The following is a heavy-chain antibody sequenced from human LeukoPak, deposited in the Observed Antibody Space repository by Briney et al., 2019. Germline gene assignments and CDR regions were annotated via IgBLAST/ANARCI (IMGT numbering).Heavy chain of an antibody. V-gene: IGHV4-59*11. Sequence: SETLSLTCTVSGGSLSSHYWSWIRQPPGRGLEWIGYIYYSGTTNYNPSLKSRVTISVDTSKNQFSLKLSSVTAADTAVYYCARGVYIAAAQYGYWGQGTLVTVSS. CDR1: GGSLSSHY. J-gene: IGHJ4*02. CDR3: ARGVYIAAAQYGY. D-gene: IGHD6-13*01. CDR2: IYYSGTT.